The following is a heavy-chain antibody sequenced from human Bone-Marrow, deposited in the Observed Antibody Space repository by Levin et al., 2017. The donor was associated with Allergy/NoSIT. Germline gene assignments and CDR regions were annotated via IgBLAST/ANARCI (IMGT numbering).Heavy chain of an antibody. CDR3: ARDLGTYYDFWSGYYLDY. Sequence: RASVKVSCKASGYTFTSYYMHWVRQAPGQGLEWMGIINPSGGSTSYAQKFQGRVTMTRDTSTSTVYMELSSLRSEDTAVYYCARDLGTYYDFWSGYYLDYWGQGTLVTVSS. V-gene: IGHV1-46*01. CDR1: GYTFTSYY. J-gene: IGHJ4*02. CDR2: INPSGGST. D-gene: IGHD3-3*01.